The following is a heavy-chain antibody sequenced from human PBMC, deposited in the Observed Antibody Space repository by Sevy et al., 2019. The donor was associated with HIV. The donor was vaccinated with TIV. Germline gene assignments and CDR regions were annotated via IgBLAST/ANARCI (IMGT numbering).Heavy chain of an antibody. D-gene: IGHD5-18*01. J-gene: IGHJ4*02. CDR2: ISYDGSNK. CDR3: AKDQYSYGYSLDH. CDR1: GFTFSSYG. Sequence: GGSLRLSCAASGFTFSSYGMHWVRQAPGKGLEWVAVISYDGSNKYYADSVKGRFTISRDNSKNTLYLQMNGLRAEDTAVYYCAKDQYSYGYSLDHWGQGTLVTVSS. V-gene: IGHV3-30*18.